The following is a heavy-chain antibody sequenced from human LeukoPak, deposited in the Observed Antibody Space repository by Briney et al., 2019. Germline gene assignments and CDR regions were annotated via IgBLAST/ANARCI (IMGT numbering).Heavy chain of an antibody. CDR2: IYSGGST. Sequence: GGSLRLSCAASGFTDSSNYMSWVRQAPGKGQEWVSVIYSGGSTYYADSVKGRFTISRDNSKNTLYLQMSSLRAEDTAVYYCMNGGRGDQPDYWGQGTLVTVSS. D-gene: IGHD2-2*01. CDR3: MNGGRGDQPDY. CDR1: GFTDSSNY. J-gene: IGHJ4*02. V-gene: IGHV3-66*01.